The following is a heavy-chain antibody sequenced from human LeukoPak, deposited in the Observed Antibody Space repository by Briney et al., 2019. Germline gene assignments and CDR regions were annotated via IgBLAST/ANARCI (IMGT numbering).Heavy chain of an antibody. J-gene: IGHJ6*03. CDR1: GFTFSSYG. CDR2: ISYDGSNK. Sequence: GGSLRLSCAASGFTFSSYGMHWVRQAPGKGLEWVAVISYDGSNKYYADSVKGRFTISRDNSKNTLYLQMNSLRAGDTAVYYCAKDGRGLSWYMDVWGKGTTVTVSS. D-gene: IGHD3-16*02. V-gene: IGHV3-30*18. CDR3: AKDGRGLSWYMDV.